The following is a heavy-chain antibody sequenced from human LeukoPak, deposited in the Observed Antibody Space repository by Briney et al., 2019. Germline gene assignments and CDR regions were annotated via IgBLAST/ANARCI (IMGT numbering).Heavy chain of an antibody. D-gene: IGHD6-19*01. CDR3: TSIAVAGTDKVFDY. V-gene: IGHV4-59*08. J-gene: IGHJ4*02. Sequence: SETLSLTCTVSGGSISSYYWSWIRQPPGKGLEWIGYIYYSGSTNYNPSLKSRVTISVDTSKNQFSLKLSSVTAADTAVYYCTSIAVAGTDKVFDYWGQGTLVTVSS. CDR2: IYYSGST. CDR1: GGSISSYY.